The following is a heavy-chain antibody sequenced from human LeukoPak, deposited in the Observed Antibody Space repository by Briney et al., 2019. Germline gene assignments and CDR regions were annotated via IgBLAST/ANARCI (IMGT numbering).Heavy chain of an antibody. D-gene: IGHD2-2*02. CDR2: INPSGGST. V-gene: IGHV1-46*01. J-gene: IGHJ6*03. CDR1: GYTFTSYY. Sequence: ASVKVSCKASGYTFTSYYMHWVRPAPGEGLEWMGIINPSGGSTSYAQKFQGRVTMTRDVSTSTVYMELSSLRSEDTAVYYCARVAAEVVGVPGAIGFGWLRRDYYYMDVWGKGTTVIVSS. CDR3: ARVAAEVVGVPGAIGFGWLRRDYYYMDV.